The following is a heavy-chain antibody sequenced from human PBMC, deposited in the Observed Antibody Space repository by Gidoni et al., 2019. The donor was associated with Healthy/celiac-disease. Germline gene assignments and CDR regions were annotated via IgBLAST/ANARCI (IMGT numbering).Heavy chain of an antibody. CDR2: ISYDGSNK. CDR1: GFTFSSYG. CDR3: AKTSTSSYYGMDV. J-gene: IGHJ6*02. D-gene: IGHD2-2*01. Sequence: QVQLVESGGGVVQPGRSLRLSCAASGFTFSSYGMHWVRQAPGKGLEWVAVISYDGSNKYYADSVKGRFTISRDNSKNTLYLQMNSLRAEDTAVYYCAKTSTSSYYGMDVWGQGTTVSVSS. V-gene: IGHV3-30*18.